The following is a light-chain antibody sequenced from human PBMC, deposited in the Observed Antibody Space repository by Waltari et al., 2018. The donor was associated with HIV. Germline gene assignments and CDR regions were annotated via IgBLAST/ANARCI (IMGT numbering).Light chain of an antibody. V-gene: IGLV2-14*01. J-gene: IGLJ2*01. CDR3: GSSTNSNIVL. CDR2: DVT. Sequence: QSALTQTASVSASPGQSITISCTGINTAIGADTSVSWYQQHPGKVPKLLIYDVTNRPAGVSGRFSGSKSVNTASLTISWLQPDDEADYYCGSSTNSNIVLFGGGTKLTVL. CDR1: NTAIGADTS.